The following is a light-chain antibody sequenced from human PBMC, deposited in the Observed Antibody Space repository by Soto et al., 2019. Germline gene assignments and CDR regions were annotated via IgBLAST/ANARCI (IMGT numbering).Light chain of an antibody. CDR1: SRDVGGYNY. J-gene: IGLJ2*01. CDR2: EVN. Sequence: QSALTQPASVSGSVGQSITISCTGTSRDVGGYNYVSWYQQHPGKAPKLIISEVNNRPSGVSNRFSSSKSGNTASLTISGLQAEDEADYYCSSHTYTVTLLFGGGTKVTVL. CDR3: SSHTYTVTLL. V-gene: IGLV2-14*01.